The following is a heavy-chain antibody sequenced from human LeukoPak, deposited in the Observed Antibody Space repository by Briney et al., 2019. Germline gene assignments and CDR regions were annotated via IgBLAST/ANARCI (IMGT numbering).Heavy chain of an antibody. CDR3: ARDLVYCGGDCFPDDAFDI. Sequence: ASVKVSCKASGYTFTGYYMHWVRQAPGQGLEWMGWINPNSGGTNYAQKFQGRVTMTRDTSISTAYMELSRLRSDDTAVYYCARDLVYCGGDCFPDDAFDIRGQGTMVTVSS. CDR1: GYTFTGYY. D-gene: IGHD2-21*02. CDR2: INPNSGGT. J-gene: IGHJ3*02. V-gene: IGHV1-2*02.